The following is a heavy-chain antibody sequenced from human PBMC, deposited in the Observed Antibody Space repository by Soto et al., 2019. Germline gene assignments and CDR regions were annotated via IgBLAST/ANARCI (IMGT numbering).Heavy chain of an antibody. D-gene: IGHD5-18*01. CDR1: GDSVSSNSAA. Sequence: PSQTLSLTCAISGDSVSSNSAAWNWIRQSPSRGLEWLGRTYYRPKWYNDYEVSVKSRITINPDTSKNQFSLQLNSVTPEDTAVYYCAREMDTAMGFGGMDVWGQGTTVTVSS. CDR3: AREMDTAMGFGGMDV. J-gene: IGHJ6*02. V-gene: IGHV6-1*01. CDR2: TYYRPKWYN.